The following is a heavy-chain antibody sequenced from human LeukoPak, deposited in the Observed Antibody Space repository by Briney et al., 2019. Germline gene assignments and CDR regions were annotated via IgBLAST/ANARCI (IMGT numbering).Heavy chain of an antibody. CDR1: GGSISGYY. Sequence: SETLSLTCTVSGGSISGYYWNWIRQPPGKGLEWIGYIYFSGTTNYNPSLKSRLTISVDTSKNQFSLKLSSVTAADTAVYYCATITEGAVAVYWGQGTLVTVSS. D-gene: IGHD6-19*01. CDR2: IYFSGTT. J-gene: IGHJ4*02. CDR3: ATITEGAVAVY. V-gene: IGHV4-59*12.